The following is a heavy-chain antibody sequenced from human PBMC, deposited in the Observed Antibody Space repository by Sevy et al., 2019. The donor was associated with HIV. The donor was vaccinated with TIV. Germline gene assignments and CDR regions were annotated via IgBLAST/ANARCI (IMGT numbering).Heavy chain of an antibody. CDR3: AKDEITIFGVVIISPSYGMDV. D-gene: IGHD3-3*01. CDR2: ISGSGGST. Sequence: GGSLRLSCAASGFTFSSYAMSWARQAPGKGLEWVSAISGSGGSTYYADSVKGRFTISRDNSKNTLYLQMNSLRAEDTAVYYCAKDEITIFGVVIISPSYGMDVWGQGTTVTVSS. J-gene: IGHJ6*02. CDR1: GFTFSSYA. V-gene: IGHV3-23*01.